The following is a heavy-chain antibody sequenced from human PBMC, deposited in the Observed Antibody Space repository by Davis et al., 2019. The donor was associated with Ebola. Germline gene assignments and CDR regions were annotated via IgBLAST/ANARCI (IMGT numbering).Heavy chain of an antibody. CDR3: ARRLELLQGVWDYYLDY. Sequence: ESLKISCGASGFSFSNAWMNWVRLVPGKGLEWIGYIYYSGNTNYNPAFKSRATISVDPSKNQFSLKLSSVTAADTAVYYCARRLELLQGVWDYYLDYWGQGILVTVSS. CDR1: GFSFSNAW. D-gene: IGHD1-7*01. CDR2: IYYSGNT. J-gene: IGHJ4*02. V-gene: IGHV4-59*08.